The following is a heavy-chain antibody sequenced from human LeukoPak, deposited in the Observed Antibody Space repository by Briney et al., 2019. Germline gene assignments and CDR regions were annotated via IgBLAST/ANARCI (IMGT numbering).Heavy chain of an antibody. J-gene: IGHJ3*02. CDR3: AKGRTSGLVDAFDI. CDR2: IIGSGRST. D-gene: IGHD1-26*01. CDR1: GFTFSSYA. V-gene: IGHV3-23*01. Sequence: GGSLRLSCAASGFTFSSYAMTWVRQAPGKGLEWVSAIIGSGRSTYYADSVKGRFTISRDNSKNTLYLQMNSLRAEDTAVYYCAKGRTSGLVDAFDIWGQGTLVTVFS.